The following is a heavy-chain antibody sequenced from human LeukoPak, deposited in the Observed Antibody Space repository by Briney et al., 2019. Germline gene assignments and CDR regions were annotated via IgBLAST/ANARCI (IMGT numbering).Heavy chain of an antibody. CDR2: ISYSGFT. Sequence: SETLSLTCTLSGGSISNYYGSWIRQPPGKGLERIGYISYSGFTKYNPSLPSRVTISVDTSKNQFSLKLSSVTAADTAMYYCARSAVATAAGLDYWGQGTLVTVSS. V-gene: IGHV4-59*01. D-gene: IGHD4-23*01. CDR1: GGSISNYY. J-gene: IGHJ4*02. CDR3: ARSAVATAAGLDY.